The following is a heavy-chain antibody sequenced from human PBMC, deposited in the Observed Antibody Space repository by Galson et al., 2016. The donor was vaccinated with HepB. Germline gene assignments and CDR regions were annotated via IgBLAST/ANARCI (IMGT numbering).Heavy chain of an antibody. CDR1: GYMFTDCG. J-gene: IGHJ5*02. CDR2: ISAHNGNT. Sequence: SVKVSCKASGYMFTDCGVAWVRQAPGQGLEWIGWISAHNGNTVSAQKFRGRVTMTTDTSTTTAYMSLSSLTSDDTAVYFCARAPGIEVSGVFHPWGQGTVLIVSS. D-gene: IGHD6-19*01. CDR3: ARAPGIEVSGVFHP. V-gene: IGHV1-18*01.